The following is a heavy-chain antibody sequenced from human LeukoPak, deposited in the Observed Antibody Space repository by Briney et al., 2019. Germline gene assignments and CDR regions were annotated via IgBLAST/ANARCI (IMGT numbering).Heavy chain of an antibody. J-gene: IGHJ6*03. CDR2: INHSGST. D-gene: IGHD6-6*01. Sequence: LSETLSLTCAVYGGSFSGYYWSWIRQPPGKGLEWIGEINHSGSTNYNPSLKSRVTISVDTSKNQFSLKLSSVTAADTAVYYCARVLAARRVGLYYMDVWGKGTTVTVSS. V-gene: IGHV4-34*01. CDR3: ARVLAARRVGLYYMDV. CDR1: GGSFSGYY.